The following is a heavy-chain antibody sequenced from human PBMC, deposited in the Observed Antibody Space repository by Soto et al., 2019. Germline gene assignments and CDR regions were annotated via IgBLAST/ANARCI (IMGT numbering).Heavy chain of an antibody. CDR1: GGSISNYY. CDR3: ARLIAAAGTGAFDI. CDR2: IYYSGST. Sequence: PSETLSLTCTVSGGSISNYYWTWIRQPPGKGLEWIGYIYYSGSTNYNPSLKSRVTISVDTSKNQFSLKLSSVTAADTAVYYCARLIAAAGTGAFDIWGQGTMVTVSS. J-gene: IGHJ3*02. D-gene: IGHD6-13*01. V-gene: IGHV4-59*01.